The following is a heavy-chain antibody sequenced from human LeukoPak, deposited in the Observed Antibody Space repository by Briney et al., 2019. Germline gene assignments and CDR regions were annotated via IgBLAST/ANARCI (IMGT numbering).Heavy chain of an antibody. J-gene: IGHJ3*02. CDR3: AKTDSSSWYFDAFDI. CDR2: ISASGGST. CDR1: GFTFSSYA. Sequence: PGGSLRLSCAASGFTFSSYAMTWVRQAPGKGLEWVSGISASGGSTYYADSVKGRFTISRDNSKNTLYLQMSSLRAEDTAVYYCAKTDSSSWYFDAFDIWGQGTMVTVSS. D-gene: IGHD6-13*01. V-gene: IGHV3-23*01.